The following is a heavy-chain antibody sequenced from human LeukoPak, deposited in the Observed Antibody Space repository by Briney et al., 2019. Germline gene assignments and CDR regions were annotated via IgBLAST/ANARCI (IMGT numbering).Heavy chain of an antibody. CDR3: AKDLGEFLVGAFDI. CDR2: TSGSCGTT. Sequence: GGSLRLSCAASGFTFSSYAMSWVRQAPGKGLEWVSGTSGSCGTTYYADSVKGRFTISRDNSKNTLYLQMNSLRAEDTAVYYWAKDLGEFLVGAFDIWGQGTMVTVSS. J-gene: IGHJ3*02. CDR1: GFTFSSYA. D-gene: IGHD3-10*01. V-gene: IGHV3-23*01.